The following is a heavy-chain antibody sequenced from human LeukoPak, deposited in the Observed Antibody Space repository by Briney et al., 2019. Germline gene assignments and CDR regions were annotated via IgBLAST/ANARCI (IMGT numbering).Heavy chain of an antibody. V-gene: IGHV4-34*01. CDR2: INHSGST. Sequence: SETLSLTCAVYGGSFSGYYWSWIRQPPGKGLEWIGEINHSGSTNYNPSLKSRVTISVDTSKNQFSLKLSSVTAADTAVYYCARKVWFGELVWFDPWGQGTLVTVSS. J-gene: IGHJ5*02. D-gene: IGHD3-10*01. CDR1: GGSFSGYY. CDR3: ARKVWFGELVWFDP.